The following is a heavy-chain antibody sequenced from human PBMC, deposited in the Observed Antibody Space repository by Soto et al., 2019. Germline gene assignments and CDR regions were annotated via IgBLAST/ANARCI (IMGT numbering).Heavy chain of an antibody. CDR1: GFTFENYA. J-gene: IGHJ4*02. CDR2: ISWNSGII. CDR3: AKDKLYSNYEYYFDN. Sequence: PGGSLRLSCAASGFTFENYAMPWVRQAPGKGLEWVSGISWNSGIIGYADSVKGRFTISRDNAKNSLYLQMNSLRAEDTAFYYCAKDKLYSNYEYYFDNWGRGTQVTVSS. D-gene: IGHD4-4*01. V-gene: IGHV3-9*01.